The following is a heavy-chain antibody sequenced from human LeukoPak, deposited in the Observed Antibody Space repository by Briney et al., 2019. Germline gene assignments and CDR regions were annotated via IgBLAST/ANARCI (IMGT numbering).Heavy chain of an antibody. CDR1: GFTFDDYG. CDR3: ASATGEQWLELFDY. D-gene: IGHD6-19*01. V-gene: IGHV3-20*04. CDR2: INWNGGST. J-gene: IGHJ4*02. Sequence: PGGSLRLSCAASGFTFDDYGMSWVRQAPGEGLEWVSGINWNGGSTGYADSVKGRFTISRDNAKNSLYLQMNSLRAEDTALYYCASATGEQWLELFDYWGQGALVTVSS.